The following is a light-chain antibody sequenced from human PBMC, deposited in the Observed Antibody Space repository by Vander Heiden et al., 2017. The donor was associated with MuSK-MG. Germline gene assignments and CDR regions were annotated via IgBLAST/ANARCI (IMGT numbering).Light chain of an antibody. J-gene: IGKJ5*01. CDR2: GAS. CDR1: QSDSRRY. CDR3: QQYGSSHL. V-gene: IGKV3-20*01. Sequence: EIVLTHSPGTLSLSPGERATISCSASQSDSRRYLDWYQQKPGQAPRLLIYGASTRAPGIPDRFSCSRSGTDFTLTSSRLEPEDFAVYYCQQYGSSHLFGQETQMEIK.